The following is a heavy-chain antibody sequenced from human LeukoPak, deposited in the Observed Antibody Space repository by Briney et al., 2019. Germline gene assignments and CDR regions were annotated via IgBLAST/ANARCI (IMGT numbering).Heavy chain of an antibody. CDR3: ARGRYGSGSQGYAFDI. CDR2: INTGKGNT. J-gene: IGHJ3*02. CDR1: GYTFTDYA. D-gene: IGHD3-10*01. V-gene: IGHV1-3*04. Sequence: ASVKVSCKASGYTFTDYAMHWVRQAPGERLEWMGWINTGKGNTKYSQKFQGRVTITMDTSASTAYMELSSLRSEDTAVYYCARGRYGSGSQGYAFDIWGQGTMVTVSS.